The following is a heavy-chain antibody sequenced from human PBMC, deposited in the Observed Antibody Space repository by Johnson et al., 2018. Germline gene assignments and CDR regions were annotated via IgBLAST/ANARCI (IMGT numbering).Heavy chain of an antibody. CDR1: GFTFSSYG. J-gene: IGHJ6*02. D-gene: IGHD1-26*01. V-gene: IGHV3-33*01. CDR3: ARAESGSPDV. CDR2: IWYDGSNK. Sequence: QVQLVQSGGGVVQPGRSLRLSCAASGFTFSSYGMHWVRQAPGKGLEWVALIWYDGSNKYYADSVKGRFTISRDNSKNTLYLQMNSLRAEDTAVYYCARAESGSPDVWGQGTTVTVSS.